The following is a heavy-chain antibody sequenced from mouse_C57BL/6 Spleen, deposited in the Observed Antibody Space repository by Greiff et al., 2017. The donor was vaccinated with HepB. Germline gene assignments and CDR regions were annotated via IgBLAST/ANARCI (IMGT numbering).Heavy chain of an antibody. V-gene: IGHV1-47*01. CDR2: FHPYNDDT. Sequence: QVQLQQSGAELVKPGASVKMSCKASGYTFTSYPIEWMKQNHGKSLEWIGNFHPYNDDTKYNEKFKGKATLTVEKSYSTVYLELSRLTSDDSAVYYCARRGDLGYYFDYWGQGTTLTVSS. CDR1: GYTFTSYP. CDR3: ARRGDLGYYFDY. J-gene: IGHJ2*01. D-gene: IGHD4-1*01.